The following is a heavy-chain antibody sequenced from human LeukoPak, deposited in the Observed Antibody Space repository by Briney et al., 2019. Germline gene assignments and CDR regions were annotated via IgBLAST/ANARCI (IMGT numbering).Heavy chain of an antibody. CDR3: ARDFIAARPFDY. CDR2: INLNGST. CDR1: GGSFSGYY. V-gene: IGHV4-34*01. D-gene: IGHD6-6*01. Sequence: SETLSLTCAVSGGSFSGYYWSWIRQPPGKGLEWIWEINLNGSTNYNPSLKSRVTISVDTSKNQFSLKLSSVTAADTAVYYCARDFIAARPFDYWGQGTLVTVSS. J-gene: IGHJ4*02.